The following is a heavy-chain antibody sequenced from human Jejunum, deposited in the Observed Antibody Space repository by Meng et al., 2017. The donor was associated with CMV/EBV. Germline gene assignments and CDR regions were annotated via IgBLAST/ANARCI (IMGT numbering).Heavy chain of an antibody. CDR2: ININTGNP. Sequence: QLQLVQSGSELKKPGDSVKVSCQAAGYTFTSSSMNWVRHAPGQGLERMGWININTGNPTYAQGFTGRFVFSLDTSVSTAYLQIDSLKADDTAVYYCARGNGWRFDYWGQGTLVTVSS. J-gene: IGHJ4*02. CDR1: GYTFTSSS. D-gene: IGHD6-19*01. V-gene: IGHV7-4-1*01. CDR3: ARGNGWRFDY.